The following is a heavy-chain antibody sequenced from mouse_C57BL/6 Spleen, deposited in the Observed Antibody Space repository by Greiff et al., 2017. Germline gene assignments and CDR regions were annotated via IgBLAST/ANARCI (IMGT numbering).Heavy chain of an antibody. CDR3: ASPYDDDRDWFAY. V-gene: IGHV1-4*01. J-gene: IGHJ3*01. CDR1: GYTFTSYT. Sequence: VQLQQSGAELARPGASVKMSCKASGYTFTSYTMHWVKQRPGQGLEWIGYINPSSGYTKYNQKFKDKATLTADKSSSTAYMQLSSLTSEDSAVYYCASPYDDDRDWFAYWGQGTLVTVSA. D-gene: IGHD2-4*01. CDR2: INPSSGYT.